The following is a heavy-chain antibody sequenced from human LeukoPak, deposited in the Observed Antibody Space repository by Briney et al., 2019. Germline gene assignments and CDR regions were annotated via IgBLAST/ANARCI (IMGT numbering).Heavy chain of an antibody. D-gene: IGHD6-13*01. V-gene: IGHV3-13*01. CDR3: VRYSTSTRDGFDI. Sequence: GGSLRLSCAASGFTFSSYDMHWVRQAPGKGLEWVSGIGTTGDTYYPGSVKGRFTISRENAKNSLYLQMNSLRAGDTAVYYCVRYSTSTRDGFDIWGQGTMVTVPS. CDR1: GFTFSSYD. CDR2: IGTTGDT. J-gene: IGHJ3*02.